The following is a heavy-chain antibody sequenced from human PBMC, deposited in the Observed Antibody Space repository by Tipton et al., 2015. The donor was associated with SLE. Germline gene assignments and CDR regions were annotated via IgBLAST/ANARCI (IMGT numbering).Heavy chain of an antibody. CDR3: TRDNRGNYLFDY. Sequence: GSLRLSCAASGFIFSSYWMTWVRQAPGKGLEWVANIKRDGSEKNYADSVKGRISISRDNAKNSVYLQMNSLRAEDTAVYYCTRDNRGNYLFDYWGQGTLVTVSA. V-gene: IGHV3-7*01. CDR2: IKRDGSEK. D-gene: IGHD3-16*01. J-gene: IGHJ4*02. CDR1: GFIFSSYW.